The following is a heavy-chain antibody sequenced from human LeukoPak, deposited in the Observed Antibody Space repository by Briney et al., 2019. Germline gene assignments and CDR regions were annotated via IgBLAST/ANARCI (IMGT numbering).Heavy chain of an antibody. CDR2: IRSKANSYAT. J-gene: IGHJ4*02. Sequence: GESLKPSCATSGFTFSGSAIHWVRQASGKGLEWVGRIRSKANSYATTDVASVRGRFSISRDDSKNTAYLQMNSLKTEDTAVYYCTRPTYDSSVSGVVYWGQGTLVTVSS. D-gene: IGHD3-22*01. V-gene: IGHV3-73*01. CDR1: GFTFSGSA. CDR3: TRPTYDSSVSGVVY.